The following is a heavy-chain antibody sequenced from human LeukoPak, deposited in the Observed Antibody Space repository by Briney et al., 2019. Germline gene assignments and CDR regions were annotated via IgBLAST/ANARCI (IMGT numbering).Heavy chain of an antibody. CDR3: ERIPFPYCSSTSCYMGYFDY. J-gene: IGHJ4*02. CDR1: GFSPSNARMG. D-gene: IGHD2-2*02. CDR2: IFSNDEK. Sequence: SGPTLVNPTETLTLACTVSGFSPSNARMGLSWIRQPPGKALEWLGDIFSNDEKSYSTSLKSRLTISKDPSKSQVVLTMTNMDPVDTATYYCERIPFPYCSSTSCYMGYFDYWGQGTLVTVSS. V-gene: IGHV2-26*01.